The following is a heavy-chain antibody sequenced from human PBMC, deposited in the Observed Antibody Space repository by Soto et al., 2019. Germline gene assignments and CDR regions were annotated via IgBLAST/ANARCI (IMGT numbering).Heavy chain of an antibody. Sequence: GGSLRLSCAASGFTFSSYAMSWVRQAPGKGLEWVSAISGSGGSTYYADSVKGRFTISRDNSKNTLYLQMNSLRAEDTAVYYCAKEAPHCSGGSCYSPLGYYFDYWGQGTPVTVSS. CDR3: AKEAPHCSGGSCYSPLGYYFDY. CDR2: ISGSGGST. V-gene: IGHV3-23*01. D-gene: IGHD2-15*01. CDR1: GFTFSSYA. J-gene: IGHJ4*02.